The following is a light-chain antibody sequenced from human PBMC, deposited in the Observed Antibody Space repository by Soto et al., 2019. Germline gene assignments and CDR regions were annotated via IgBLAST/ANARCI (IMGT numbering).Light chain of an antibody. CDR3: QQYNNWPRT. CDR1: QSVSSY. J-gene: IGKJ1*01. V-gene: IGKV3-15*01. Sequence: EIVLTQSPATLSLSPGERATLSCRASQSVSSYLAWYQQKPGQALRLLIYGASTRATGIPARFSGSGSGTEFTLTISSLQSEDFAVYYCQQYNNWPRTFGQGTKVDI. CDR2: GAS.